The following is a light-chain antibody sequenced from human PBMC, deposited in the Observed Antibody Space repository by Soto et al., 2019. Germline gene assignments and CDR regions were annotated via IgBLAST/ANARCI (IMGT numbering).Light chain of an antibody. Sequence: QSALTQPASVSGSPGQPITISATGTSSDVGGYNYVSWYQQHPGKAPKPMIYEVSNRPSGVSNRFSGSKSGNTASLTISGLQAEDEADYYCSSYTSSSTLRVFGGGTKLTVL. CDR2: EVS. CDR3: SSYTSSSTLRV. J-gene: IGLJ3*02. V-gene: IGLV2-14*01. CDR1: SSDVGGYNY.